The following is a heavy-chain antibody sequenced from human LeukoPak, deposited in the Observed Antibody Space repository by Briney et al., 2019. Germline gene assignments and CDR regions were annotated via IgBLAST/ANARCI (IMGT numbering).Heavy chain of an antibody. CDR2: MNPNSGNT. J-gene: IGHJ4*02. CDR1: GYTFTSYD. CDR3: AMGIAAGNTPVDY. D-gene: IGHD6-13*01. Sequence: ASVKVSCKASGYTFTSYDNNWVRQATGHGLEWMGWMNPNSGNTGYAQKFQGRVTMTRNTSISTAYMELSSLRSEDTAVYYCAMGIAAGNTPVDYWGQGTLATVSS. V-gene: IGHV1-8*01.